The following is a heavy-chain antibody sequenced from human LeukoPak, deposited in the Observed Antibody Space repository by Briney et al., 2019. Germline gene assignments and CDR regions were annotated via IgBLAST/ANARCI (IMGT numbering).Heavy chain of an antibody. D-gene: IGHD6-19*01. CDR3: AKVNVQWLVKCFDY. Sequence: GGSLRLSCAASGFTFSSYAMSWVRQAPGKGLEWVSASGSGGSTYYADSVKGRFTISRDNSKNTLYLQMNSLRAEDTAVYYCAKVNVQWLVKCFDYWGQGTLVTVSS. CDR2: SGSGGST. J-gene: IGHJ4*02. V-gene: IGHV3-23*01. CDR1: GFTFSSYA.